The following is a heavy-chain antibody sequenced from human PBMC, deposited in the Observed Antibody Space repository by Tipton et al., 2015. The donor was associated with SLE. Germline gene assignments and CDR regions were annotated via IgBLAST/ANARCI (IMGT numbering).Heavy chain of an antibody. Sequence: TLSLTCIVSGGSISSRSYYWGWIRQPPGKGLEWIANIYYSGTTYYNPSLKSRVTISVDTAKNQISLKLSSVTAADTAVYYCARQGSGGYGMDVWGQGTTVNVSS. J-gene: IGHJ6*02. CDR2: IYYSGTT. V-gene: IGHV4-39*07. CDR1: GGSISSRSYY. CDR3: ARQGSGGYGMDV. D-gene: IGHD3-10*01.